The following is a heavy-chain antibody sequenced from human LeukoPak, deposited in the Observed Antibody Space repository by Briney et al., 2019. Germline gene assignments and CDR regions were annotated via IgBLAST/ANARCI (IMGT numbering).Heavy chain of an antibody. CDR1: GGSISSGDYY. J-gene: IGHJ4*02. D-gene: IGHD2-2*02. CDR2: IYYSGST. V-gene: IGHV4-30-4*01. Sequence: SGTLSLTCTVSGGSISSGDYYWSWIRQPPGKGLEWIGYIYYSGSTYYNPSLKSRVTISVDTSKNQFSLKLSSVTAADTAVYYCARAGNQLLYFPYFDYWGQGTLVTVSS. CDR3: ARAGNQLLYFPYFDY.